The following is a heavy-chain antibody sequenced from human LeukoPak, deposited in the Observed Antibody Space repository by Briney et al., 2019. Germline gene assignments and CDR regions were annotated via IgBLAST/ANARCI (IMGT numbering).Heavy chain of an antibody. CDR1: GFTFSSHW. Sequence: QSGGSLRLSCAASGFTFSSHWMYWVRQGPGEGLVWVSRINSDGSSTSYADSVKGRFTISRDNAKNTLYLQMNSLRVEDTAIYYCARGLYGAHVDWGQGTLVTVSA. J-gene: IGHJ4*02. CDR3: ARGLYGAHVD. D-gene: IGHD4/OR15-4a*01. V-gene: IGHV3-74*01. CDR2: INSDGSST.